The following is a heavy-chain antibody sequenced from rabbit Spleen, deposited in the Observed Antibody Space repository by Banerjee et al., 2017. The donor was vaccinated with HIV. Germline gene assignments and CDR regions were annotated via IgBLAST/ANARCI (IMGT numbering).Heavy chain of an antibody. CDR2: IDPIFSST. CDR1: GFDLSNYG. J-gene: IGHJ4*01. V-gene: IGHV1S8*01. Sequence: QEQLVESGGGLVQPGGSLKLSCTVSGFDLSNYGVSWVRQAPGKGLEWIGYIDPIFSSTHYTTWVNGRFTISSHNAQNTLYLQLNSLTAADTATYFCVRDYKFYFNLWGQGTLVTVS. CDR3: VRDYKFYFNL. D-gene: IGHD1-1*01.